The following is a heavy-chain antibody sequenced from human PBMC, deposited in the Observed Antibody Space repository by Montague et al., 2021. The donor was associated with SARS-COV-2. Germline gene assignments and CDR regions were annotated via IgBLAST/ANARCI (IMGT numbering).Heavy chain of an antibody. CDR1: GGSFSAYY. D-gene: IGHD6-13*01. J-gene: IGHJ5*02. CDR2: INHSGST. V-gene: IGHV4-34*01. CDR3: ARTDYISSWFGAKKWFDP. Sequence: SETLSLTCAVYGGSFSAYYWSWIRQPPGKGLEWIGGINHSGSTNYNPSLKSRVTISVDTSKNQFSLKLSSVTAADTAVYYCARTDYISSWFGAKKWFDPWGQGTLVTVCS.